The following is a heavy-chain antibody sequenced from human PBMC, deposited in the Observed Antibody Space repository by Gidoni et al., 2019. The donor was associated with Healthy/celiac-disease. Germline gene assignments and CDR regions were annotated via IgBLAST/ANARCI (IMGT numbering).Heavy chain of an antibody. J-gene: IGHJ4*02. Sequence: HSPGQGLEWMGWISAYNGNPNYAQKLQGRVTMTTDTSTSTAYMELRSLRSDDTAVYYCARDGIAAAGTNFDYWGQGTLVTVSS. V-gene: IGHV1-18*01. CDR2: ISAYNGNP. D-gene: IGHD6-13*01. CDR3: ARDGIAAAGTNFDY.